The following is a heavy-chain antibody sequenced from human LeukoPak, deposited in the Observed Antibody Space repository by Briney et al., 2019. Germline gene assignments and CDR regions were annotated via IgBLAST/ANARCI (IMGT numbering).Heavy chain of an antibody. CDR3: ARRYYYDASGLDY. Sequence: GESLKISCQASGYTFTSYWIGWVRQLPGKDLEWMGIIFPGDSNTRYSPSFQGQVTISADKSISTAYLQWSSLKASDTALYYCARRYYYDASGLDYWGQGTLVTVSS. CDR2: IFPGDSNT. J-gene: IGHJ4*02. V-gene: IGHV5-51*01. D-gene: IGHD3-22*01. CDR1: GYTFTSYW.